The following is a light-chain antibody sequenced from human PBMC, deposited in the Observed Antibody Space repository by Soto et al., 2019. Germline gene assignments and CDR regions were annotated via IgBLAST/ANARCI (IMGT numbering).Light chain of an antibody. Sequence: QSVLTQPPSASGSPGQSVTISCTGTSSDVGGYNYVSWYQHHPGKAPKLIIYEVYKRPSGVPDRFSGSKSGNTAALTVSGLQAEDEADYYCSSYXGTNSYVFGTGTKVTVL. CDR1: SSDVGGYNY. J-gene: IGLJ1*01. CDR2: EVY. CDR3: SSYXGTNSYV. V-gene: IGLV2-8*01.